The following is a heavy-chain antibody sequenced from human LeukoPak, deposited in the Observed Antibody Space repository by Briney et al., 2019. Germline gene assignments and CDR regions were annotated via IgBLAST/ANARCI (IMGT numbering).Heavy chain of an antibody. CDR2: IYYSGST. V-gene: IGHV4-39*07. CDR1: GGSISSSSYY. D-gene: IGHD1-26*01. CDR3: ARGPVLGAAHPRGYFDY. J-gene: IGHJ4*02. Sequence: SETLSLTCTVSGGSISSSSYYWGWIRQPPGKGLEWIGSIYYSGSTYYNPSLKSRVTISVDTSKNQFSLKLSSVTAADTAVYYCARGPVLGAAHPRGYFDYWGQGTLVTVST.